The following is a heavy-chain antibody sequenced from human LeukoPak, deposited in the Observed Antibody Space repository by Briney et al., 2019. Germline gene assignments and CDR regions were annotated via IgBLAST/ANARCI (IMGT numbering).Heavy chain of an antibody. V-gene: IGHV3-9*01. Sequence: GRSLRLSCAASGFTFDDYAMHWVRQAPGKGLEWVSGISWNNGSIGYADSVKGRFTISRDNAKNSLYLQMNSLRAEDTALYYCAKDTSYRSGGSCPLGDNAFDIWGQGTMVTVSS. J-gene: IGHJ3*02. CDR2: ISWNNGSI. CDR3: AKDTSYRSGGSCPLGDNAFDI. D-gene: IGHD2-15*01. CDR1: GFTFDDYA.